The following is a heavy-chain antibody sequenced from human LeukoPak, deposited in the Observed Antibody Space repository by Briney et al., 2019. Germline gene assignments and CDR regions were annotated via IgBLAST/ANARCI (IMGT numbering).Heavy chain of an antibody. D-gene: IGHD5-18*01. CDR2: IYYSGST. Sequence: PSETLSLTCTVSGGSISSSSYYWGWIRQPPGKGLEWIGSIYYSGSTYYNPSLKSRVTISVDTSKNQFSLKLSSVTAADTAAYYCASLPRPPRRYSYGSDAFDIWGQGTMVTVSS. CDR1: GGSISSSSYY. V-gene: IGHV4-39*01. J-gene: IGHJ3*02. CDR3: ASLPRPPRRYSYGSDAFDI.